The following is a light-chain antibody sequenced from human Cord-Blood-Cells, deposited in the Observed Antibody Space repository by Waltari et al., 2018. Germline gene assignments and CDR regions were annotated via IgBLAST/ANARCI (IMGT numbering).Light chain of an antibody. CDR3: QQRSNWPLT. CDR1: QSVSSY. J-gene: IGKJ4*01. V-gene: IGKV3-11*01. CDR2: DAS. Sequence: EIGLTQSPATLSLSPGERATLACRASQSVSSYLAWYQQKPGQAPRLPIYDASNRATGIPARFSGSGSGTDFTRTSSSLEPEDVAVYYCQQRSNWPLTFGGGTKVEIK.